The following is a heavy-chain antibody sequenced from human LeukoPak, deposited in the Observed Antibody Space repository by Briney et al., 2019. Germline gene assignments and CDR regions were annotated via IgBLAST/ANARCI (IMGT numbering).Heavy chain of an antibody. CDR2: IYSGGST. CDR3: ARAPLTFYYFDY. D-gene: IGHD2/OR15-2a*01. CDR1: GFTFSSYA. Sequence: GGSLRLSCAASGFTFSSYAMSWVRQAPGKGLEWVSVIYSGGSTYYADSVKGRFTISRDNSKNTLYLQMNSLRAEDTAVYYCARAPLTFYYFDYWGQGTLVTASS. V-gene: IGHV3-66*01. J-gene: IGHJ4*02.